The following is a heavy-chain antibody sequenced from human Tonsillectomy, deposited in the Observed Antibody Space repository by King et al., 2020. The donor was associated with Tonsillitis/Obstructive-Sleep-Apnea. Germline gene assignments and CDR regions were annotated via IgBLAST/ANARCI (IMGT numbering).Heavy chain of an antibody. CDR2: ISYDGSDK. Sequence: VQLVESGGGVVQPGRSLRLSCAASGFTFSNYVMHWVRQAPGKGLEWVALISYDGSDKYYADSVKGRFTISRDNSKNTLYLQMNRLRAEDTAVYYCAKNVSSDWYGTHYYYGMDVWGQGTTVTVSS. V-gene: IGHV3-30*18. J-gene: IGHJ6*02. D-gene: IGHD6-19*01. CDR3: AKNVSSDWYGTHYYYGMDV. CDR1: GFTFSNYV.